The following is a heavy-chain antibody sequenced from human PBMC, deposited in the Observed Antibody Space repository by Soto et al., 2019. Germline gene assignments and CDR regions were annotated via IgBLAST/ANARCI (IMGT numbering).Heavy chain of an antibody. J-gene: IGHJ3*02. CDR2: INPSGGST. V-gene: IGHV1-46*03. CDR1: AYTFTSYY. CDR3: ARVAGTPYDAFDI. D-gene: IGHD1-1*01. Sequence: ASVQVSCRASAYTFTSYYMHWVRQAPGQGLEWMGIINPSGGSTSYAQKFQGRVTMTRDTSTSTVYMELSSLRSEDTAVYYCARVAGTPYDAFDIWGQGTMVTVSS.